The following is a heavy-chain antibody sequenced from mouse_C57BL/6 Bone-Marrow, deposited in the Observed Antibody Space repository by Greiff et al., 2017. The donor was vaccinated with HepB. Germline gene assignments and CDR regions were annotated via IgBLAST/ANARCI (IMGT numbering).Heavy chain of an antibody. Sequence: VQLQQSGAELARPGASVKLSCKASGYTFTSYGISWVKQRTGQGLEWIGEIYPRSGNTYYNEKFKGKATLTADKSSSTAYMELRSLTSEDAAVYFCARSCYWAMDYWGQGTSVTVSS. CDR2: IYPRSGNT. V-gene: IGHV1-81*01. D-gene: IGHD1-1*01. CDR3: ARSCYWAMDY. CDR1: GYTFTSYG. J-gene: IGHJ4*01.